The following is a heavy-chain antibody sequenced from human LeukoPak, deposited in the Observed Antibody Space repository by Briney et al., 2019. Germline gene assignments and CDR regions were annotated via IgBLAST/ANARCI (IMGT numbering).Heavy chain of an antibody. CDR2: ISSSSSTI. Sequence: GGSLRLSCAASGFTFSSYSMNWVRQAPGKGLDWVSYISSSSSTIYYADSVKGRFTISRDNAKNSLYLQMNSLRAEDTAVYYCARAARVRGANPMRYYFDYWGQGTLVTVSS. D-gene: IGHD3-10*01. CDR1: GFTFSSYS. CDR3: ARAARVRGANPMRYYFDY. J-gene: IGHJ4*02. V-gene: IGHV3-48*01.